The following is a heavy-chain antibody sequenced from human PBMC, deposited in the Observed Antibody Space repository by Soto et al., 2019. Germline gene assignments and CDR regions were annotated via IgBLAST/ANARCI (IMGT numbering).Heavy chain of an antibody. CDR1: GYIFSYYW. Sequence: GESLKISCQASGYIFSYYWIGWVRPMPGKGLEWMGIVYPRDSDTRYSPSFQGQVTISADRSTGTAFLQWRSLKASDTALYYCARPPLPGYSIHFNSWGQGTLVTVS. J-gene: IGHJ4*02. D-gene: IGHD2-15*01. CDR3: ARPPLPGYSIHFNS. V-gene: IGHV5-51*01. CDR2: VYPRDSDT.